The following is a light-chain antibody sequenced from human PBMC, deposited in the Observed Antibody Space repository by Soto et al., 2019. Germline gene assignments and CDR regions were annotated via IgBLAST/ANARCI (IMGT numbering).Light chain of an antibody. V-gene: IGKV3-20*01. CDR1: QSVSNNY. Sequence: EIVLTQSPGTLSLSPGERATLSCRASQSVSNNYLAWYQQKPGQAPGLLIYGASSRATGIPDRFSGSGSGTDFTLTISRLEPEDFAVYYCQQYGSSPYTFGQGTKLEIK. CDR2: GAS. CDR3: QQYGSSPYT. J-gene: IGKJ2*01.